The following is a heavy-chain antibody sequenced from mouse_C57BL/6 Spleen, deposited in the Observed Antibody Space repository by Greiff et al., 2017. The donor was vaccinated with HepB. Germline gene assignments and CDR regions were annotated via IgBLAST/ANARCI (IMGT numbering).Heavy chain of an antibody. V-gene: IGHV1-64*01. Sequence: QVQLQQPGAELVKPGASVKLSCKASGYTFTSYWMHWVKQRPGQGLEWIGMIHPNSGSTNYNEKFKSKATLTVYKSSSTAYMQLSSLTSEDSAVYYCARNYGTPFDYWGQGTTLTVSS. CDR1: GYTFTSYW. J-gene: IGHJ2*01. CDR2: IHPNSGST. D-gene: IGHD1-1*01. CDR3: ARNYGTPFDY.